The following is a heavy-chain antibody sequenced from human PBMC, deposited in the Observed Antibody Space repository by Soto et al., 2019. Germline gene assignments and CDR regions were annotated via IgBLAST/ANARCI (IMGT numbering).Heavy chain of an antibody. D-gene: IGHD5-12*01. Sequence: DVQLVESGGGLVQPGGSLRLSCAASGFTFRSYNMNWVRQAPGKGLDWLSYISSSSSTIYYADSVKGRFTSSIDNAKNSLYRQMNSLRDDDTAMYYCAIGGNIDVTTIGDYWGPGTLVTVSS. CDR3: AIGGNIDVTTIGDY. CDR2: ISSSSSTI. V-gene: IGHV3-48*02. CDR1: GFTFRSYN. J-gene: IGHJ4*01.